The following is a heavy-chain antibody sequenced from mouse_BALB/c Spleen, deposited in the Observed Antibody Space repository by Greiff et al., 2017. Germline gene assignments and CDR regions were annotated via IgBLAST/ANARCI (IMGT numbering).Heavy chain of an antibody. Sequence: QVQLQQSGAELMKPGASVKISCKATGYTFSSYWIEWVKQRPGHGLEWIGEILPGSGSTNYNEKFKGKATFTADTSSNTAYMQLSSLTSEDSAVYYCARGNGNYVGFYFDYWGQGTTLTVSS. J-gene: IGHJ2*01. D-gene: IGHD2-1*01. CDR2: ILPGSGST. CDR3: ARGNGNYVGFYFDY. V-gene: IGHV1-9*01. CDR1: GYTFSSYW.